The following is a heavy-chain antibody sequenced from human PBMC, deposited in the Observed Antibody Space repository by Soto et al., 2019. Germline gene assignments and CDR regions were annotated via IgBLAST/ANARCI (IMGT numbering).Heavy chain of an antibody. Sequence: PSETLSLTCTVSGASISSSYWSWIRQSPGKGLEWIGYVYYGGSTNYNPSLKSRVTISVDTSKNQFSLKLSSVTAADTAVYYCARGYYDSSGQSNTFDIWGQGTMVTVSS. V-gene: IGHV4-59*01. D-gene: IGHD3-22*01. J-gene: IGHJ3*02. CDR1: GASISSSY. CDR2: VYYGGST. CDR3: ARGYYDSSGQSNTFDI.